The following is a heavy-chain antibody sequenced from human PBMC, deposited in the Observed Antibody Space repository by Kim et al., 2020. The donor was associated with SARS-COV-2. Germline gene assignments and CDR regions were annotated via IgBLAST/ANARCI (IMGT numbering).Heavy chain of an antibody. CDR1: GFTSTIGW. CDR2: IHYDGRDT. J-gene: IGHJ1*01. Sequence: GGSLRLSCAASGFTSTIGWMNWFLQTTLKGLDWVALIHYDGRDTKYVDSVKGRFTISRDSAIMYLQMNSLRAEDTALYYCAGGGGWLIEHWGRGTLVTVSS. V-gene: IGHV3-7*05. D-gene: IGHD6-19*01. CDR3: AGGGGWLIEH.